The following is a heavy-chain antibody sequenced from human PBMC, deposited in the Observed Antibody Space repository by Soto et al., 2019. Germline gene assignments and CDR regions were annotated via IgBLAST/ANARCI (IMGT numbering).Heavy chain of an antibody. V-gene: IGHV3-30*18. J-gene: IGHJ4*02. CDR3: AKDQASGQGSFDS. CDR1: GFTFNIYG. CDR2: ISYDGSNQ. Sequence: VKLVESGGGMVQHGGSLRLSCAASGFTFNIYGMHWVRQAPDKGLEWVALISYDGSNQYYADSVKGRFTISRDNSKNTLFLQMNSLRADDTAVYYCAKDQASGQGSFDSWGQGTLVTVSS.